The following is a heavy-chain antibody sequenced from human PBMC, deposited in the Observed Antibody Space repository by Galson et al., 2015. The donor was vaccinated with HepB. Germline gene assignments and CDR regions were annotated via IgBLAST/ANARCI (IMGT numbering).Heavy chain of an antibody. D-gene: IGHD1-14*01. CDR2: ISYDGSNK. Sequence: SLRLSCAASGFTFSSYAMHWVRQAPGKGLEWVAIISYDGSNKDYADSVKGRFTISRDNSRNTLYLQMNGLRAEDTAVYYCARTSGINWIDPWGRGTLVTVSS. CDR3: ARTSGINWIDP. CDR1: GFTFSSYA. J-gene: IGHJ5*02. V-gene: IGHV3-30*04.